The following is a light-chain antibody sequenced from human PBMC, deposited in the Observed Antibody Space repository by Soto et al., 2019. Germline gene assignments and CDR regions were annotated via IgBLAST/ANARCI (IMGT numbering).Light chain of an antibody. V-gene: IGLV2-14*01. CDR2: EVT. J-gene: IGLJ2*01. CDR1: RSDVGGFNY. CDR3: ASYTSSGALV. Sequence: QSVLTQPASVSGSPGQSITMSCTGTRSDVGGFNYVSWYQQHPGKAPRLMIYEVTNRPSGVSIRFSASKSGNTASLTISGLQAEDEADYYCASYTSSGALVFGGGTKLTVL.